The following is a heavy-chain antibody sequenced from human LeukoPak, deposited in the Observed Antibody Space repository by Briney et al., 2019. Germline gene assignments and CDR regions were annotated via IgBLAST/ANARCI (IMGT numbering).Heavy chain of an antibody. CDR1: GFTFSGSA. CDR2: IRSKANSYAT. J-gene: IGHJ4*02. CDR3: TRHGNEKLVDY. D-gene: IGHD1-1*01. Sequence: GGSLRLSCAASGFTFSGSAMHWVRQASGKGLEWVGRIRSKANSYATAYAASVKGRFTISRDDSKNTAYLQMNSLKTEDTAVYYCTRHGNEKLVDYWGQGTLVTVSS. V-gene: IGHV3-73*01.